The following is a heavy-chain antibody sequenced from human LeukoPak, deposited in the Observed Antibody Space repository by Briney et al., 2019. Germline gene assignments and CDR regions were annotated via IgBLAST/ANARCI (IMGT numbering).Heavy chain of an antibody. J-gene: IGHJ3*02. Sequence: SETLSLTCTVSGGSISSSSYYWAWIRQPPGKGLEWIGSIYYSGNTYYNPSLKSRITLSVDTAKNQFSLKLSSVTAADTAVYYCARWTDYDSSGYLGAFDIWGQGTMVTVSS. CDR1: GGSISSSSYY. CDR2: IYYSGNT. CDR3: ARWTDYDSSGYLGAFDI. D-gene: IGHD3-22*01. V-gene: IGHV4-39*07.